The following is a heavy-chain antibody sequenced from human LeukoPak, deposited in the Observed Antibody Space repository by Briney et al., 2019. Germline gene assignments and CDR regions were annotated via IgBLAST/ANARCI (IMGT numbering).Heavy chain of an antibody. CDR1: GGSFSGYY. J-gene: IGHJ3*02. D-gene: IGHD2-15*01. CDR2: INHSGST. CDR3: ARKGVVVAATYTKGSFDI. V-gene: IGHV4-34*01. Sequence: PSETLSLTCAVYGGSFSGYYWSWIRQPPGKGLEWIGEINHSGSTNYNPSLKSRVTISVDTSKNQFSLKLSSVTAADTAVYYCARKGVVVAATYTKGSFDIWGQGTMVTVSS.